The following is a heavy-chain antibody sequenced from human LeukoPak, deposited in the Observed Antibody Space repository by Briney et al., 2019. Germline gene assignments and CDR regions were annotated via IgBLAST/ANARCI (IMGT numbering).Heavy chain of an antibody. CDR2: ISAYNGNT. Sequence: ASVKVSCKASGYTFTSYGISWVRQAPGQGLEWMGWISAYNGNTNYAQKLQGRVTMTTDTSTSTAYMELRSLRSDDTAVYYCARGGPELGYCSSTSCYTPYWGQGTLVTVSS. J-gene: IGHJ4*02. D-gene: IGHD2-2*02. CDR3: ARGGPELGYCSSTSCYTPY. V-gene: IGHV1-18*01. CDR1: GYTFTSYG.